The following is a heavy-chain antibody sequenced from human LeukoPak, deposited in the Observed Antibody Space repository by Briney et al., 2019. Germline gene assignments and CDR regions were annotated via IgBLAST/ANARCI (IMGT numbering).Heavy chain of an antibody. CDR1: GGAISSYY. D-gene: IGHD3-10*01. J-gene: IGHJ6*02. V-gene: IGHV4-59*08. Sequence: PSETLSLTCTVCGGAISSYYWCWIRQPPGKGLEWIGYIYYSGSTNYNPSLKSRVTISVDTSKNQFSLKLSSVTAADTAVYYCARHRGPVWFGELFYYYYGMDVRGQGTTVTVSS. CDR3: ARHRGPVWFGELFYYYYGMDV. CDR2: IYYSGST.